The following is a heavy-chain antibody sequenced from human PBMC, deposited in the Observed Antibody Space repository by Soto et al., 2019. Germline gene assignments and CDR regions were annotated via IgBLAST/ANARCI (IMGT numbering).Heavy chain of an antibody. D-gene: IGHD6-19*01. CDR3: ARRHLAVAVSTWFDP. CDR1: GLSITDSEMG. Sequence: QVTLKESGPVLVKPTETLTLRCTVSGLSITDSEMGVSWIRQPPGQTLEWLAHIDSSGEKSYRTFLKSRLAISKETSKSQIVLTMTNMDPADTATYYCARRHLAVAVSTWFDPWGQGIPVTVSS. J-gene: IGHJ5*02. V-gene: IGHV2-26*01. CDR2: IDSSGEK.